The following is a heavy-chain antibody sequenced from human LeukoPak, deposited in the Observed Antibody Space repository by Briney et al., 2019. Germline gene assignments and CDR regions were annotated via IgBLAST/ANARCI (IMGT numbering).Heavy chain of an antibody. D-gene: IGHD3-3*01. CDR2: INPNSGGT. V-gene: IGHV1-2*02. J-gene: IGHJ5*02. CDR3: ARGSRYDFWSGSLYNWFDP. Sequence: ASVKVSCKASGYTFTGYYMHWVRQAPAQGLEWMGWINPNSGGTNYAQKFQGRVTMTRDTSISTAYMELSRLRSDDTAVYYCARGSRYDFWSGSLYNWFDPWGQGTLVTVSS. CDR1: GYTFTGYY.